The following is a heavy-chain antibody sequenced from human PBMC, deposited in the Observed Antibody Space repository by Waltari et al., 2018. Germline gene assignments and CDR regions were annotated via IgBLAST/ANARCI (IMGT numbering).Heavy chain of an antibody. CDR3: ARDRGRGLYLDS. Sequence: QLQLQQSGPGLVKPSESLSLTCAVPGDSMNSNSFWSWVRQSPGKGLEWIGQVHRSGRTNYNPSLASRVIVSIDTSNSQFSLKVPSPTAADTAMYYCARDRGRGLYLDSWGQGTLVTVSP. CDR2: VHRSGRT. D-gene: IGHD2-15*01. V-gene: IGHV4-4*02. J-gene: IGHJ4*02. CDR1: GDSMNSNSF.